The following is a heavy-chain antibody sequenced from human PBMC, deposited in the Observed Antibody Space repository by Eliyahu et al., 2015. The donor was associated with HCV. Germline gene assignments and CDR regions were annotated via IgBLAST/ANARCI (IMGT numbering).Heavy chain of an antibody. Sequence: EVQLLESGGGLVQPGGSLRLSCAASGFTFSSFAMSWVRQAPGKGLEWVSTISGIGTATYYSDSVKGRFTISRDNSKNTLYLQMNSLRAEDTAVYYCAKAFGSYPPYDAFDVWGQGTMVTVSS. V-gene: IGHV3-23*01. CDR2: ISGIGTAT. CDR1: GFTFSSFA. D-gene: IGHD1-26*01. J-gene: IGHJ3*01. CDR3: AKAFGSYPPYDAFDV.